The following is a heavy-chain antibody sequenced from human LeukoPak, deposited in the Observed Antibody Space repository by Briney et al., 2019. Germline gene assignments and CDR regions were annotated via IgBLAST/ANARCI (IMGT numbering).Heavy chain of an antibody. Sequence: SETLSLTCTVSGGSISSYYWSWIRQPPGKGLEWIGYIYYSGSTNYNPSLKSRVTISVDTSKSQFSLKLSSVTAADTAVYYCARGCSTDAFDIWGQGTMVTVSS. CDR2: IYYSGST. J-gene: IGHJ3*02. D-gene: IGHD3-10*02. CDR1: GGSISSYY. V-gene: IGHV4-59*01. CDR3: ARGCSTDAFDI.